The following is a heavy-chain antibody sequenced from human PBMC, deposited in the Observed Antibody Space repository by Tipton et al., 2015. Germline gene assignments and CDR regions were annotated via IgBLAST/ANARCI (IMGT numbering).Heavy chain of an antibody. D-gene: IGHD3-16*02. Sequence: SLRLSCVAYGFTFSDYYMNWVRQAPGRELEWVSFISRGGETTYYGDSVEGRFTISRDNANNSMYLQMNSLRAEDTAVYYCVREYRLTLDVWGQGTTVTVSS. CDR2: ISRGGETT. J-gene: IGHJ6*02. V-gene: IGHV3-11*01. CDR3: VREYRLTLDV. CDR1: GFTFSDYY.